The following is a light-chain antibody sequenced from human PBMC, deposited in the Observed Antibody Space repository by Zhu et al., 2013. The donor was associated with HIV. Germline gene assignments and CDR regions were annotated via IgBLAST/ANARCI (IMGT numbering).Light chain of an antibody. Sequence: DIILTQSPATLSLSPGESATLSCRASQSVINYLAWYRQKPGQAPRLLIYDASNRAPGIPARFSGSGSGTDFTLTISRLEPEDFAVYYCQQYGSSLITFGQGTRLEIK. CDR1: QSVINY. J-gene: IGKJ5*01. CDR3: QQYGSSLIT. V-gene: IGKV3-11*01. CDR2: DAS.